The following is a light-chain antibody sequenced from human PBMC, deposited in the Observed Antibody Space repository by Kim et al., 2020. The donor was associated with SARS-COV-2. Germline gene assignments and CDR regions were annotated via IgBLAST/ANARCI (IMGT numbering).Light chain of an antibody. CDR2: DNH. V-gene: IGLV1-44*01. Sequence: QSVLTQAPSASGTPGQRVIISCSGGSSNIGSNSVNWYQLFPGTAPRLLIYDNHQRPSGVPDRFSGSKSGTTASLAISGLQSEDETDYFCTTWDDSLNGWVFGGGTKVTVL. CDR1: SSNIGSNS. J-gene: IGLJ3*02. CDR3: TTWDDSLNGWV.